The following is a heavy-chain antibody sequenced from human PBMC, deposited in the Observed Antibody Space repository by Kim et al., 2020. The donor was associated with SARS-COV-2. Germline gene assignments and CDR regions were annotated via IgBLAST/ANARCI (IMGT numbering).Heavy chain of an antibody. V-gene: IGHV3-74*01. CDR1: GFTFSNYW. D-gene: IGHD3-10*01. CDR3: VRGDDF. J-gene: IGHJ4*02. CDR2: INTAGSRT. Sequence: GGSLRLSCAASGFTFSNYWMLWVRQAPGKGLVWVSQINTAGSRTNYADSVRGRFTISRDNAKNTLYLQMSSLRAEDTAVYYCVRGDDFWGQGTLVTVSS.